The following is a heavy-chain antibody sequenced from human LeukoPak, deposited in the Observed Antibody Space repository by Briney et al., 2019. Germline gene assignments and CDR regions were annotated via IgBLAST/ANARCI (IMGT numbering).Heavy chain of an antibody. CDR1: GGTFSSYA. V-gene: IGHV1-2*02. CDR3: ARPYCSGGSCHDYFDY. J-gene: IGHJ4*02. D-gene: IGHD2-15*01. CDR2: INPHTGGT. Sequence: GSVKVSCKASGGTFSSYAISWVRQAPGQGLEWMGWINPHTGGTNYAQKFQGRVTMTRDTSISTAYMELSGLTSDDTAVYYCARPYCSGGSCHDYFDYWGQGTLVTVSS.